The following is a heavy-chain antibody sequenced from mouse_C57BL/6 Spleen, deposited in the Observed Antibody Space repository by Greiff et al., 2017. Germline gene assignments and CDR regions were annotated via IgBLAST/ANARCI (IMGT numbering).Heavy chain of an antibody. V-gene: IGHV1-69*01. D-gene: IGHD4-1*01. CDR2: IDPSDSYT. CDR3: ARGGLGLGGNAMDY. Sequence: QVQLQQPGAELVMPGASVKLSCKASGYTFTSYWMHWVKQRPGQGLEWIGEIDPSDSYTNYNQKFKGTSTLTVDKSSSTAYMQLSSLTSEDSAVYYWARGGLGLGGNAMDYWGQGTSVTVSS. CDR1: GYTFTSYW. J-gene: IGHJ4*01.